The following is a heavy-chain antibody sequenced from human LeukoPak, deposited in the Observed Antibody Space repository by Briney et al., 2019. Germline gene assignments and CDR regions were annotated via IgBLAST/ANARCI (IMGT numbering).Heavy chain of an antibody. D-gene: IGHD6-6*01. Sequence: GGSLRLSCAASGFTFSSYVMHWVRQAPGKGLEWVAIISYDGSNEYCADSVKGRFTISRDNSKNTLYLQMNSLRAADTAVYYCARDKGTSCLSSFDYWGQGTLVTVSS. CDR3: ARDKGTSCLSSFDY. CDR1: GFTFSSYV. CDR2: ISYDGSNE. V-gene: IGHV3-30*04. J-gene: IGHJ4*02.